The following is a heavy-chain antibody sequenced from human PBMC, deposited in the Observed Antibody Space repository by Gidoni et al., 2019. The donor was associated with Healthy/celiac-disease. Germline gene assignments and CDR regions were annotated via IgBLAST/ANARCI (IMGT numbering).Heavy chain of an antibody. V-gene: IGHV3-15*07. CDR1: GSTFSNSG. CDR2: NKSKTDGGTT. J-gene: IGHJ4*02. D-gene: IGHD6-19*01. CDR3: TTKKYSSGWYGGDY. Sequence: EVQLVESGGGLVKPGGSLRRSCAAHGSTFSNSGMYWVRQAPGKGLEWVGRNKSKTDGGTTDYAAPVKGRFTISRDDSKNTLYLQMNSLKTEDTAVYYCTTKKYSSGWYGGDYWGQGTLVTVSS.